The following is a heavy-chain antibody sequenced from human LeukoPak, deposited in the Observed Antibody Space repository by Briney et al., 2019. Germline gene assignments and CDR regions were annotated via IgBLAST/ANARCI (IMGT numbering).Heavy chain of an antibody. V-gene: IGHV3-53*01. D-gene: IGHD5-18*01. J-gene: IGHJ4*02. CDR2: IYSGGST. CDR1: GFTVSSNY. CDR3: AKGAGYSYGWIDH. Sequence: GGSLRLSCAASGFTVSSNYMSWVRQAPGKGLEWVSVIYSGGSTYYADSVKGRFTISRDDSKNTVSLQMSSLRAEDTAVYYCAKGAGYSYGWIDHWGQGVLVTVSS.